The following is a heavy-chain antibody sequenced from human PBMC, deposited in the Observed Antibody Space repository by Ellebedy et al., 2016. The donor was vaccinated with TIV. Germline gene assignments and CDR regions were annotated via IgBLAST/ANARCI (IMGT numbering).Heavy chain of an antibody. V-gene: IGHV3-33*01. CDR3: ARERVAGNSRGFDY. D-gene: IGHD6-19*01. Sequence: GESLKISXAASGFTFSSYGMHWVRQAPGKGLEWVAVIWYDGSNKYYADSVKGRFTISRDNSKNTLYLQMNSLRAEDTAVYYCARERVAGNSRGFDYWGQGTLVTVSS. J-gene: IGHJ4*02. CDR1: GFTFSSYG. CDR2: IWYDGSNK.